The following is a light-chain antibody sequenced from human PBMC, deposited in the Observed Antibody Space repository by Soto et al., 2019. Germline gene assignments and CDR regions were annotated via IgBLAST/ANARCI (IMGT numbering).Light chain of an antibody. CDR2: KSS. J-gene: IGKJ4*01. CDR3: QQYDNFPLT. CDR1: QSISSW. Sequence: DIQMTQSPSTLSASVGDRVIITCRASQSISSWLAWYQQKPGKVPKLLYKSSNFESGVPSRFSGSGSGTEFTLTISSLQPDDFATYYCQQYDNFPLTFGGGTKV. V-gene: IGKV1-5*03.